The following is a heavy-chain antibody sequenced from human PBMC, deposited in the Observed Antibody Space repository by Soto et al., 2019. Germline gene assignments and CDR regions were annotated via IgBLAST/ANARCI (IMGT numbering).Heavy chain of an antibody. J-gene: IGHJ6*02. CDR1: GYSFTSYW. D-gene: IGHD6-6*01. CDR2: IDPSDSYT. Sequence: GESLKISCKGSGYSFTSYWISWVRQMPGKGLEWMGRIDPSDSYTNYSPSFQGHVTISADKSISTAYLQWSSLKASDTAMYHCARSLAARRPDYYGMDVWGQGTTVTVSS. CDR3: ARSLAARRPDYYGMDV. V-gene: IGHV5-10-1*01.